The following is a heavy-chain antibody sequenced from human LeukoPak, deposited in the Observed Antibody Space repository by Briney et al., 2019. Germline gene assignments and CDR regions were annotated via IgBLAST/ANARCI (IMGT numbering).Heavy chain of an antibody. Sequence: PSETLSLTCTVSGSSITSTYYWAWFRQPPGKGLEWIATVFQLQTVRSFYNKSLESRVTMSLDTSQNQFPLNLTSVTAADTALYFCARVLHAPKFIDYWGQGTLVTVSS. D-gene: IGHD2-8*01. CDR3: ARVLHAPKFIDY. J-gene: IGHJ4*02. CDR2: VFQLQTVRS. CDR1: GSSITSTYY. V-gene: IGHV4-38-2*02.